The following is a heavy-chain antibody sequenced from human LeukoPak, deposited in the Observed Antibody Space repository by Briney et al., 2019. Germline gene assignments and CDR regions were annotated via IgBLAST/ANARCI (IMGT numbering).Heavy chain of an antibody. CDR2: IYYSGST. V-gene: IGHV4-31*03. J-gene: IGHJ6*02. Sequence: SETLSLTCTVSGGSISSGGYYWSWIRQHPGKGLEWIGYIYYSGSTYYNPSLKSRVTISVDTSKNQFSLKLSSVTAADTAVYYCARGTGPPFGYYCGMDVWGQGTTVTVSS. D-gene: IGHD2-8*02. CDR3: ARGTGPPFGYYCGMDV. CDR1: GGSISSGGYY.